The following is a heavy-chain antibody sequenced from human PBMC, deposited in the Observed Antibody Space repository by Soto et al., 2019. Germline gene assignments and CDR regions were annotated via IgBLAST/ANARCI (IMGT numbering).Heavy chain of an antibody. Sequence: EVQLVESGGGLVKPGGSLRLSCAASGFTFSSYSMNWVRQAPGKGLAWVSSINEDSSYIYYAHSLRGRFTISRDNAKDSLYLQMSYLRAEDTAVYYCVRDFGRYFRSGYMDVWGDGATVTVSS. CDR1: GFTFSSYS. D-gene: IGHD3-9*01. CDR2: INEDSSYI. J-gene: IGHJ6*03. CDR3: VRDFGRYFRSGYMDV. V-gene: IGHV3-21*02.